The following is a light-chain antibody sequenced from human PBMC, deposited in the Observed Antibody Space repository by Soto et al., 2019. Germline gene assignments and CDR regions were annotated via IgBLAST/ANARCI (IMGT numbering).Light chain of an antibody. CDR3: TEGDDSGNAWL. V-gene: IGLV1-44*01. CDR1: TSNIEENS. Sequence: QSVLTQPPSASGTPGQRVTISCSGSTSNIEENSVTWYQRLPGTAPKVLIYADYQRPSGVPDRFSGYKSGTSASLAISDLQSEDEGYYYCTEGDDSGNAWLFGGGTKLTVL. J-gene: IGLJ3*02. CDR2: ADY.